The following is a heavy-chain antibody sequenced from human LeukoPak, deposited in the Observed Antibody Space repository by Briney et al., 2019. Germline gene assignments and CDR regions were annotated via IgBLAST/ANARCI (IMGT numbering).Heavy chain of an antibody. CDR2: IYYSGST. Sequence: SETLSLTCTVSGGSISSGGYYWSWIRQHPGKGLEWIGYIYYSGSTYYNPSLKSRVTISVDTSKNQFSLKLSSVTAADTAVYSCAREGGYCSSTSCPYYYFDYWGQGTLVTVSS. D-gene: IGHD2-2*01. V-gene: IGHV4-31*03. J-gene: IGHJ4*02. CDR3: AREGGYCSSTSCPYYYFDY. CDR1: GGSISSGGYY.